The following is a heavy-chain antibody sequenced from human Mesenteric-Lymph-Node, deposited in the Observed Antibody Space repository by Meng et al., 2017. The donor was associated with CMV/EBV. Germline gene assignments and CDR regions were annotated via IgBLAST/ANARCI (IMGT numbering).Heavy chain of an antibody. CDR1: GFSFSSFG. CDR2: IWHDGSNK. D-gene: IGHD2-2*01. Sequence: GGSLRLSCVASGFSFSSFGMQWVRQAPGKGLEWVAFIWHDGSNKYYADSVKGRFTISRDNSKNTLYLQMNSLRAEDTAVYYCAMDMEDIVVVPAAYGDAFDIWGQGTMVTVSS. CDR3: AMDMEDIVVVPAAYGDAFDI. J-gene: IGHJ3*02. V-gene: IGHV3-30*02.